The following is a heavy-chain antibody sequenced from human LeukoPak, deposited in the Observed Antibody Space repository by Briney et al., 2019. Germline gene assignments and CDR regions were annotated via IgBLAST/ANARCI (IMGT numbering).Heavy chain of an antibody. Sequence: SETLSLTCTVSGGSISSYYWSWIRQPPGKGLEWIGYIYYSGSTNYNPSLKSRVTISVDTSKNQFSLKLSSVTAADTAVYYCARDAPNSPYYYDSSGYLGDAFDIWGQGTMVTVSS. D-gene: IGHD3-22*01. CDR1: GGSISSYY. CDR3: ARDAPNSPYYYDSSGYLGDAFDI. J-gene: IGHJ3*02. V-gene: IGHV4-59*01. CDR2: IYYSGST.